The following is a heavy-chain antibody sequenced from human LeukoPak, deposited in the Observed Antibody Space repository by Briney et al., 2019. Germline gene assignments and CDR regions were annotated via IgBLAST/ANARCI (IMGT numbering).Heavy chain of an antibody. V-gene: IGHV4-38-2*02. CDR2: MYHSGNT. CDR3: ARRLRYCSSTSCYAPRGYYFDY. D-gene: IGHD2-2*01. J-gene: IGHJ4*02. CDR1: GYSISSPYY. Sequence: PSETLSLTCTVSGYSISSPYYWGWIRQPPGKGLEWIGSMYHSGNTYYNPSLKSRVTTSVDTSKNQFSLKLSSVTAADTAVYYCARRLRYCSSTSCYAPRGYYFDYWGQGTLVTVSS.